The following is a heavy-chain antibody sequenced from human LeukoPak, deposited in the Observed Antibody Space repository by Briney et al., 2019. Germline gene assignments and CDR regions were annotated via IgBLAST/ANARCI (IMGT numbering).Heavy chain of an antibody. CDR3: ARGWGEKGRCRGGTCNNPEFDY. Sequence: GGSLRLSCAASGFTFSSYEMNWVRQAPGKGLEWVSYISSSGSTIYYADSVKGRFTISRDNAGDSLYLQMNSLRVEDTAVYYCARGWGEKGRCRGGTCNNPEFDYWGQGTLVTVSS. CDR1: GFTFSSYE. J-gene: IGHJ4*02. D-gene: IGHD2-15*01. V-gene: IGHV3-48*03. CDR2: ISSSGSTI.